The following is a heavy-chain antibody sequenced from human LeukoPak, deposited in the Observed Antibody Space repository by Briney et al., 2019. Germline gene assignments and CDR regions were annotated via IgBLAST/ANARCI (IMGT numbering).Heavy chain of an antibody. CDR1: GFTFSSYA. D-gene: IGHD6-19*01. V-gene: IGHV3-23*01. CDR2: ISGSGSTT. J-gene: IGHJ5*02. Sequence: GGSLRLSCASSGFTFSSYAMGWFRQVPGKGLEWVSIISGSGSTTYNADSVKGRFTISRDNSKNTLYLQMNSLRAEDTAIYYCSKGSSGWYGGPNWFDPWGQGTLVTVSS. CDR3: SKGSSGWYGGPNWFDP.